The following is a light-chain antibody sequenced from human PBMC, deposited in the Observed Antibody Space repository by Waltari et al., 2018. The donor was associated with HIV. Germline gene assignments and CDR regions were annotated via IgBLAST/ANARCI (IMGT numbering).Light chain of an antibody. V-gene: IGLV7-46*01. J-gene: IGLJ2*01. CDR3: LLSYGGDLV. CDR2: DSN. CDR1: AGFVTRGSC. Sequence: QPVGTQAASLTVSPGGTDALTCAPSAGFVTRGSCPYWFQGRPGQAPNTLIFDSNNRYSWTPARFAGSFLGGKAALTLTGALPEDEADYYCLLSYGGDLVFGGGTKLTVL.